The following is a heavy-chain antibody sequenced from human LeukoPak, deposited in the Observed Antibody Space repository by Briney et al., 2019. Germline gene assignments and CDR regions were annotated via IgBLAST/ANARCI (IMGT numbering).Heavy chain of an antibody. Sequence: SQTLSLTCTVSGGSISSGGYYWSWIRQPPGKGLEWIGYIYHSGSTYYNPSLKSRVTISVDRSKNQFSLKLSSVTAADTAVYYCARGAMYYYDSSGYYTWGQGTLVTVSS. CDR1: GGSISSGGYY. V-gene: IGHV4-30-2*01. J-gene: IGHJ5*02. CDR2: IYHSGST. D-gene: IGHD3-22*01. CDR3: ARGAMYYYDSSGYYT.